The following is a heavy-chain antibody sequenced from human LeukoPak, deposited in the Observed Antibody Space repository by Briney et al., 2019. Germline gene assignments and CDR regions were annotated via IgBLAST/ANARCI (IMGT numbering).Heavy chain of an antibody. V-gene: IGHV4-59*12. D-gene: IGHD1-26*01. J-gene: IGHJ5*02. CDR2: IYYSGST. CDR3: ARGSGSYQNNWFDP. CDR1: GGSISSYY. Sequence: SSETLSLTCTVSGGSISSYYWSWIRQPPGKGLEWIGYIYYSGSTNYNPSLKSGVTISVDTSKNQFSLKLSSVTAADTAVYYCARGSGSYQNNWFDPWGQGTLVTVSS.